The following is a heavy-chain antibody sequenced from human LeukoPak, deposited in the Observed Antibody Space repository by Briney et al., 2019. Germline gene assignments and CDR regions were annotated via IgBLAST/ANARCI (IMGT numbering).Heavy chain of an antibody. Sequence: GGSLRLSCAASGFTFSSYPMSWVRQAPGKGLEWVSAISGSGGDTYYADSVKGRFTISRDNSKNTLDLQMNSLRAEDTAVYYCAKIGGSGSYDFDYWGQGTLVTVSS. D-gene: IGHD3-10*01. J-gene: IGHJ4*02. V-gene: IGHV3-23*01. CDR3: AKIGGSGSYDFDY. CDR2: ISGSGGDT. CDR1: GFTFSSYP.